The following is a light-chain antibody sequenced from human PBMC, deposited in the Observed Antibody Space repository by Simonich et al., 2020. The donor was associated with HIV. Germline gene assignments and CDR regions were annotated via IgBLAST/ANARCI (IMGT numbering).Light chain of an antibody. Sequence: EIVLTQSPGTLSLSPGERATLTCRASQSVSSSYLAWYQQKPGLAPRLLIDGASTRATGTPARFSGSGSGTEFTLTISSVQSEDFVVYYCQQYNNWPLFFGQGTKLEIK. CDR3: QQYNNWPLF. CDR1: QSVSSSY. CDR2: GAS. J-gene: IGKJ2*01. V-gene: IGKV3-15*01.